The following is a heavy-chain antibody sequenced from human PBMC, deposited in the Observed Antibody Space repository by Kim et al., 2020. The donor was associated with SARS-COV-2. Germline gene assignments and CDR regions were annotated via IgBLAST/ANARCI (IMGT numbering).Heavy chain of an antibody. D-gene: IGHD6-13*01. CDR3: ASLPSGIAEAGESSRY. CDR1: GGSISSSSYY. CDR2: IYYSGST. V-gene: IGHV4-39*01. Sequence: SETLSLTCTVSGGSISSSSYYWGWIRQPPGKGLEWIGSIYYSGSTYYNPSLKSRVTISVDTSKNQFSLKLSSVTAADTAVYYCASLPSGIAEAGESSRYWGEGTPVTVSS. J-gene: IGHJ4*02.